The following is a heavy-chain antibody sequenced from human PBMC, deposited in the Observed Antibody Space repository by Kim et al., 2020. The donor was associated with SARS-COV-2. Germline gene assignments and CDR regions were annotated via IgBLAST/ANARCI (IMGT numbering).Heavy chain of an antibody. Sequence: ASVKVSCKASGYTFTSYGISWVRQAPGQGLEWMGWISAYNGNTNYAQKLQGRVTMTTDTSTSTAYMELRSLRSDDTAVYYCARGELDYVSYYYGMDVWGQGTTVTVSS. J-gene: IGHJ6*02. D-gene: IGHD4-17*01. CDR2: ISAYNGNT. CDR3: ARGELDYVSYYYGMDV. CDR1: GYTFTSYG. V-gene: IGHV1-18*04.